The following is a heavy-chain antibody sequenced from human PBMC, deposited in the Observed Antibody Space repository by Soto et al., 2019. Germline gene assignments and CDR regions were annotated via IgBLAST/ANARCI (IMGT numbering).Heavy chain of an antibody. CDR1: GGTFSSYA. J-gene: IGHJ4*02. CDR2: IIPIFGTA. CDR3: ARFTTDTYYFDY. Sequence: QVQLVQSGAEVKKPGSSVKVSCKASGGTFSSYAISWVRQAPGQGLEWMGGIIPIFGTAKYAKKFQGRVTIPADKSTSTAYMELSSLRSEDTAVYYCARFTTDTYYFDYWGQGTLVPVSS. D-gene: IGHD3-22*01. V-gene: IGHV1-69*06.